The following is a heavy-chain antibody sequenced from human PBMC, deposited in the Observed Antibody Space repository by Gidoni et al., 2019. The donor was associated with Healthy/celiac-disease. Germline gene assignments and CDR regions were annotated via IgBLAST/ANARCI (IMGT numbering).Heavy chain of an antibody. J-gene: IGHJ3*02. CDR1: GGTFSSYA. D-gene: IGHD3-22*01. V-gene: IGHV1-69*01. Sequence: QVQLVQSGAEVQKPGSSVKVSCKASGGTFSSYAISWVRQAPGQGREWMGGIIPIFGTANYAQKFQGRVTITADESTSTAYMELSSLRSEDTAVYYCARASSPHYDSSGYYAFDIWGQGTMVTVSS. CDR3: ARASSPHYDSSGYYAFDI. CDR2: IIPIFGTA.